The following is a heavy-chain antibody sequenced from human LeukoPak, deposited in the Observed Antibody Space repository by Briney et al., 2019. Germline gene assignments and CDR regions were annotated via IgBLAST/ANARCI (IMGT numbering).Heavy chain of an antibody. V-gene: IGHV3-48*01. D-gene: IGHD2-15*01. J-gene: IGHJ4*02. CDR2: ISSSSSTI. CDR1: GFTFSSYS. Sequence: PGGSLRLSCAASGFTFSSYSMNWVRQAPGKGLEWVSYISSSSSTIYYADSVKDRFTISRDNAKNSLYLQMNSLRAEDTAVYYCARELCSGGSCYLATFDYWGQGTLVTVSS. CDR3: ARELCSGGSCYLATFDY.